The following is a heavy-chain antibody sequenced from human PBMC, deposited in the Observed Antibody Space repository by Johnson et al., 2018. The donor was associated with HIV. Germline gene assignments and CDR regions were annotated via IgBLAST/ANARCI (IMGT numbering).Heavy chain of an antibody. Sequence: QVQLVESGGGLVQPGGSLRLSCAASGFTVSSSDMSWVRQAPGKGLEWVAVISYDGSNKYYADSVKGRFTISRDNSKNTLYLQMNSLRAEDTAVYYCARDKANWGPSRDVGAFDIWGQGTMVTVSS. D-gene: IGHD7-27*01. CDR1: GFTVSSSD. V-gene: IGHV3-30*03. J-gene: IGHJ3*02. CDR2: ISYDGSNK. CDR3: ARDKANWGPSRDVGAFDI.